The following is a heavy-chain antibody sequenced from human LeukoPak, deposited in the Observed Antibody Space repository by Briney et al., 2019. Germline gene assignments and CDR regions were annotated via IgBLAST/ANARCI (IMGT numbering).Heavy chain of an antibody. CDR3: ARAARDYGPYNWFDP. J-gene: IGHJ5*02. D-gene: IGHD4-17*01. Sequence: SETLSLTCTVSAGAISSYYWSWLPQPPGKGLEWGGYIYYSGSTNYNPSLKSRVTISVDTSKNQFSLKLSSVTAADTAVYYCARAARDYGPYNWFDPWGQGTLVTVSS. CDR2: IYYSGST. V-gene: IGHV4-59*01. CDR1: AGAISSYY.